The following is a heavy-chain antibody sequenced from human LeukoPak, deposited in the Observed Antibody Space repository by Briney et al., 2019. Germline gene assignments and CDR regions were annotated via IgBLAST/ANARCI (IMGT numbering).Heavy chain of an antibody. V-gene: IGHV4-59*08. CDR3: ARGGGSFDY. Sequence: SETLSLNCTVSGGSISSYYWSWIRQPPGKGLEWIGYIYYSGSTNYNPSLKSRVTISVDTSKNQFSLELSSVTAADTAVYYCARGGGSFDYWGQGTLVTVSS. D-gene: IGHD3-16*01. CDR2: IYYSGST. J-gene: IGHJ4*02. CDR1: GGSISSYY.